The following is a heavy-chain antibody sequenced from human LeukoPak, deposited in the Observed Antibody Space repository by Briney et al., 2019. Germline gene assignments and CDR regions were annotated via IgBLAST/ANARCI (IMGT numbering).Heavy chain of an antibody. CDR3: ARGYCSSTSCYALGYYYYGMDV. CDR1: GGSLSSYY. J-gene: IGHJ6*04. Sequence: SETLSLTCTVSGGSLSSYYWSWLRQPPGKGLEWIGYIYYSGSTNYNPSLMSRVTISVDTSKNQFSLKLSSVTAADTAVYYCARGYCSSTSCYALGYYYYGMDVWGKGTTVTVSS. V-gene: IGHV4-59*01. D-gene: IGHD2-2*01. CDR2: IYYSGST.